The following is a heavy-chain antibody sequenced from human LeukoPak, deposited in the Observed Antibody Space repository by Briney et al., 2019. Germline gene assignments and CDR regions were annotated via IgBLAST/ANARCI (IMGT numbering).Heavy chain of an antibody. D-gene: IGHD1-26*01. J-gene: IGHJ4*02. CDR3: AKDRRXLHLNFDY. CDR1: GFTFSSYG. V-gene: IGHV3-30*18. Sequence: GGSLRLSCAASGFTFSSYGMHWVRQAPGKGLEWVAVISYDGSNKYYADSVKGRFTISRDNSKNTLYLQMNSLRAEDTAVYYCAKDRRXLHLNFDYWGQGTLVTVSS. CDR2: ISYDGSNK.